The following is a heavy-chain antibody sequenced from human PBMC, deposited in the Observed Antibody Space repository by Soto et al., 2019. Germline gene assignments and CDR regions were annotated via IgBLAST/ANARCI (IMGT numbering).Heavy chain of an antibody. J-gene: IGHJ6*02. D-gene: IGHD3-3*01. CDR2: ISSSSSYI. CDR3: ARDSLAHGFFECHRRMDV. V-gene: IGHV3-21*01. Sequence: GGSLRLSCAASGFTFSSYSMNWVRQAPGKGLEWVSSISSSSSYIYYADSVKGRFTISRDNAKNSLYLQMNSLRAEDTAVYYCARDSLAHGFFECHRRMDVWGQGTTVTVSS. CDR1: GFTFSSYS.